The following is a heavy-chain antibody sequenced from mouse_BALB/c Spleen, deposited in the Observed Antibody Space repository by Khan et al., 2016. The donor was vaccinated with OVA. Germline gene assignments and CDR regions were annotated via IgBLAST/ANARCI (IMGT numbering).Heavy chain of an antibody. J-gene: IGHJ3*01. Sequence: EVQLQESGPGLVKPSQSLSLTCSVTGYSITSGYFWNWIRQFPGNKLEWMGYIRYDGDSNYNPSLKNRISITRDTSKNKFFLKLNSVTPEDTATFDCARGGSSGPAWFAYWGQGTLVTVSP. CDR1: GYSITSGYF. CDR2: IRYDGDS. D-gene: IGHD3-1*01. V-gene: IGHV3-6*02. CDR3: ARGGSSGPAWFAY.